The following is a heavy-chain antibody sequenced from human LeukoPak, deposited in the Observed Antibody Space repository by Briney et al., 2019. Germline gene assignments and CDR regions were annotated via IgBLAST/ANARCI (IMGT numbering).Heavy chain of an antibody. CDR2: IYTRGST. D-gene: IGHD3-22*01. Sequence: SETLSLTCTVSGGSISSGSYYWSWIRQPAGKGLEWIGRIYTRGSTNYNPSLKSRVTISVDTSKNQFSLKLNSVTAADTAVYYCARVTTGGYYNCWGQGTLVTVSS. CDR3: ARVTTGGYYNC. CDR1: GGSISSGSYY. V-gene: IGHV4-61*02. J-gene: IGHJ4*02.